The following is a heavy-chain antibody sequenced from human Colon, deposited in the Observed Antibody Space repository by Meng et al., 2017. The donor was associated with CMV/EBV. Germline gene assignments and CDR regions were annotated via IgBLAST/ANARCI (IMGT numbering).Heavy chain of an antibody. CDR3: ARDDNLYGFV. J-gene: IGHJ4*02. V-gene: IGHV3-11*01. CDR1: GFTFSDYY. D-gene: IGHD2-2*02. CDR2: ISSGGSTI. Sequence: GGSLRLSCVASGFTFSDYYMSWIRQAPGKGLEWLSYISSGGSTIYYADSVKGRFTISRDNAKNSLYLQMNSLRAEDTALYYCARDDNLYGFVWGQGTLVTVSS.